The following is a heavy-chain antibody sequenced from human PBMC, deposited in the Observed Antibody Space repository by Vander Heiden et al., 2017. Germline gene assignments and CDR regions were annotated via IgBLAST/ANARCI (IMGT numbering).Heavy chain of an antibody. CDR3: AKGYYFGSGGYYIDY. V-gene: IGHV3-23*01. D-gene: IGHD3-22*01. CDR2: LSGSGGTT. J-gene: IGHJ4*02. Sequence: EVQLLESGGGLVQPGGSLRLRCSASGVTFSGYAVSWVRQAPGKGLEWVSALSGSGGTTYYADSVRGRFTISRDNSKNTLYLQINSLRAEDTALYYCAKGYYFGSGGYYIDYWGQGTLVTVSS. CDR1: GVTFSGYA.